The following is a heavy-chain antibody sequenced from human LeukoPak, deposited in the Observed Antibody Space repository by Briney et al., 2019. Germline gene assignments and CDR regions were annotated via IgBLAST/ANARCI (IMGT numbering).Heavy chain of an antibody. CDR1: GFTFSSYA. CDR2: ISYDGSNK. J-gene: IGHJ2*01. D-gene: IGHD3-22*01. V-gene: IGHV3-30*04. Sequence: GGSLRLSCAASGFTFSSYAMHWVRQAPGKGLEWEAVISYDGSNKYYADSVKGRFTISRDNSKNTLYLQMNSLRAEDTAVYYCARETYYYDSSGDGTWYFDLRGRGTLVTVSS. CDR3: ARETYYYDSSGDGTWYFDL.